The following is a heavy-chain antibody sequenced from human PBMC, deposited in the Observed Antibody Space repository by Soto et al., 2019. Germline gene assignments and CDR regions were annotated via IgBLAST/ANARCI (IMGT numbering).Heavy chain of an antibody. V-gene: IGHV2-5*02. CDR2: IYWDDDK. Sequence: QITLKESGPTLVKPTQTLTLTCTFSGFSLSTSGVGVGWIRQPPGKALEWLALIYWDDDKRYSPSLKSRLTITKDTSKNQVVLTMTNMDPVDTATYYCAHRSDYGSGSYYTGWFDPWGQGTLVTVSS. J-gene: IGHJ5*02. CDR3: AHRSDYGSGSYYTGWFDP. CDR1: GFSLSTSGVG. D-gene: IGHD3-10*01.